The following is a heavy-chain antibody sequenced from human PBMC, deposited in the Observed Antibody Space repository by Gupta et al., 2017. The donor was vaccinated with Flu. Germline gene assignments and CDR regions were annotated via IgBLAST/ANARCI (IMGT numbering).Heavy chain of an antibody. V-gene: IGHV3-23*01. D-gene: IGHD6-13*01. J-gene: IGHJ4*02. CDR3: AKDRSGNPAIDY. Sequence: EVQLLESGGGLVQPGGSLRLSCAASGLTFSDYAMNWVRQAPGKGLEWVSTIGGGGHTTNYADSVMGRFTISRDNSKNTLYLQMNSLRGDDTAIYYCAKDRSGNPAIDYWGQGTRGTVSA. CDR1: GLTFSDYA. CDR2: IGGGGHTT.